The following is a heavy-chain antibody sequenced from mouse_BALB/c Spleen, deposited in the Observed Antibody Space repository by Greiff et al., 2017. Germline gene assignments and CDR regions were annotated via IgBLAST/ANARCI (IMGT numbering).Heavy chain of an antibody. CDR3: ARDLDGAPYAMDY. J-gene: IGHJ4*01. D-gene: IGHD1-1*02. CDR2: IWAGGST. V-gene: IGHV2-9*02. Sequence: QVQLQQSGPGLVAPSQSLSITCTVSGFSLTSYGVHWVRQPPGKGLEWLGVIWAGGSTNYNSALMSRLSISKDNSKSQVFLKMNSLQTDDTAMYYCARDLDGAPYAMDYWGQGTSVTVSS. CDR1: GFSLTSYG.